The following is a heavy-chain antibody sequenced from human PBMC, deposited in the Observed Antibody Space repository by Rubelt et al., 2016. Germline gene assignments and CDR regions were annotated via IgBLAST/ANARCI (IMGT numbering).Heavy chain of an antibody. J-gene: IGHJ4*02. Sequence: QVQLVESRGGVVQPGGSLRLSCAASGFTFSSYGMHWVRQAPGKGLEWVAFIRYDGSNKYYADSVKGRFTISRDNSKNTLYLQMNSLRAEDTAVYYCAKGGNVVVTARLYYFDYWGQGTLVTVSS. V-gene: IGHV3-30*02. CDR2: IRYDGSNK. D-gene: IGHD2-21*02. CDR3: AKGGNVVVTARLYYFDY. CDR1: GFTFSSYG.